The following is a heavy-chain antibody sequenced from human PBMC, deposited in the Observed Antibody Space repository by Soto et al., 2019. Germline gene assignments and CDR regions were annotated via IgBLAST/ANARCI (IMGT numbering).Heavy chain of an antibody. V-gene: IGHV4-34*01. J-gene: IGHJ6*03. CDR2: INHSGST. CDR3: ARGRNDYIWGSYRYKPYMDV. Sequence: PSETLSLTCAVYGGSFSGYYWSWIRQPPGKGLEWIGEINHSGSTNYNPSLKSRVTISVDTSKNQFSLKLSSVTAADTAVYYCARGRNDYIWGSYRYKPYMDVWGKGTTVTVSS. CDR1: GGSFSGYY. D-gene: IGHD3-16*02.